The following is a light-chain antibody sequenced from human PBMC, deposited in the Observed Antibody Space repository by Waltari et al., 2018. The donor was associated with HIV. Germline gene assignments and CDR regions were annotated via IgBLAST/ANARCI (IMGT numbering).Light chain of an antibody. Sequence: SYELTQPPSVSVSPGQTASITCSGDRLDEKYVSWYHQKPGQTPVLDIHHDTKRPSGIPERFSCSSSGNTATLTISGTHAMEEADYYCQVWDSTTGVFGAVTKVTVL. CDR3: QVWDSTTGV. CDR2: HDT. J-gene: IGLJ1*01. V-gene: IGLV3-1*01. CDR1: RLDEKY.